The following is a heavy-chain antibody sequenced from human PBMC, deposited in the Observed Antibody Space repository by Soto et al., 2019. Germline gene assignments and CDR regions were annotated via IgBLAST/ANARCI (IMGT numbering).Heavy chain of an antibody. V-gene: IGHV4-61*01. Sequence: PSETLSLTCTVSGGSVSSGSYYWSWIRQPPGKGLEWIGYIYYSGSTNYNPSRKSRVTISVDTSKNQFSLKLSSVTAADTAVYYCARDNMVRRVIPYGMGVWRQGTTVTVSS. D-gene: IGHD3-10*01. J-gene: IGHJ6*02. CDR2: IYYSGST. CDR1: GGSVSSGSYY. CDR3: ARDNMVRRVIPYGMGV.